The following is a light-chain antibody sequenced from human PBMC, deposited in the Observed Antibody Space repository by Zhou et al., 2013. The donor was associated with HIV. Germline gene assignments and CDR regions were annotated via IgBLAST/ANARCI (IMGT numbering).Light chain of an antibody. CDR2: AAS. J-gene: IGKJ2*01. V-gene: IGKV1-39*01. Sequence: DIQMTQSPSSLSASVGDRVTITCRTSQNINNYLTWFQQKPGKAPQLLFYAASSLQGGVPSRFSGSGSGTDFTLTISSLQPEDFATYYCQQTYRTPYTFGQGTKLEIK. CDR1: QNINNY. CDR3: QQTYRTPYT.